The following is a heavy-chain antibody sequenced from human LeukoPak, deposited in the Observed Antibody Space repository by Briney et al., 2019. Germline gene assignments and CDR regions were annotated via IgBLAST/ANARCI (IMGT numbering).Heavy chain of an antibody. J-gene: IGHJ4*02. CDR3: ATDDYRGLGY. V-gene: IGHV3-74*01. CDR2: IIQDGSVT. D-gene: IGHD3-16*01. CDR1: GITFSNYY. Sequence: PGGSVRLPCVTSGITFSNYYMHWVRQVPGEGLVWVSHIIQDGSVTSYADSVKGRFTISRDNAKNTVYLQLNNLRAEDTAVYYCATDDYRGLGYWGQGTLVTVSS.